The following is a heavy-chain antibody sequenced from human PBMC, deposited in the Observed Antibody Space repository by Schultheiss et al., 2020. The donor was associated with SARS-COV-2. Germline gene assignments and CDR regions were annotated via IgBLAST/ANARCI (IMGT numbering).Heavy chain of an antibody. J-gene: IGHJ4*02. CDR1: GFTFSSYA. CDR2: ISSNGGST. CDR3: VKSQSGDYDPFDY. Sequence: GGSLRLSCSASGFTFSSYAMHWVRQAPGKGLEYVSAISSNGGSTYYADSVKGRFTISRDNSKNTLYLQMSSLRAEDTAVYYCVKSQSGDYDPFDYWGQGTRVTVST. V-gene: IGHV3-64D*06. D-gene: IGHD4-17*01.